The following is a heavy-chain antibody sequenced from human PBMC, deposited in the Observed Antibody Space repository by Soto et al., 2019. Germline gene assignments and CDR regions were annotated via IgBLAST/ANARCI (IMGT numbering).Heavy chain of an antibody. CDR1: GYSFSSYA. CDR3: ARDLFSWVGDSRMDY. V-gene: IGHV1-18*01. D-gene: IGHD3-10*01. Sequence: QVQLVQSAADVKKPGASVKVSCKASGYSFSSYAINWVRQAPGQGLERLGWISGNNEKTKYAQQFEGRGSMATDTATKTAYTELRSLKTDDTAVYYGARDLFSWVGDSRMDYWGQGTLVTVFS. J-gene: IGHJ4*02. CDR2: ISGNNEKT.